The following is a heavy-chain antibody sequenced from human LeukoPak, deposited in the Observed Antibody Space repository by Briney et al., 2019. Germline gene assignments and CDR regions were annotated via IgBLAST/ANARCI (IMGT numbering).Heavy chain of an antibody. J-gene: IGHJ3*02. CDR3: ARGPYSYDSSGAFDI. V-gene: IGHV4-61*02. CDR2: ISSSGST. D-gene: IGHD3-22*01. Sequence: SETLSLICTVSGDSISSGDYYWSWIRQPAGKGLEWIGRISSSGSTNYNPSLKSRVTISVDTSMNQFSLKLSSVTAADTAVYFCARGPYSYDSSGAFDIWGQGTMVTVSS. CDR1: GDSISSGDYY.